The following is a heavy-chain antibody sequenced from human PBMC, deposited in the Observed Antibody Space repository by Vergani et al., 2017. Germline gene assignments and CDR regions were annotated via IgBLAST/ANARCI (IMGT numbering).Heavy chain of an antibody. Sequence: QLQLQESGPGLVKPSETLSLTCTVSGGSISSSSYYWGWIRQPPGKGLEWIGSIYYSGSTYYNPSLKSRVTISVDTSKNQFSLKLSSVTAADTAVYYCARPGMRYYEILTGEDEVWGQGTLVTVSS. CDR1: GGSISSSSYY. D-gene: IGHD3-9*01. CDR2: IYYSGST. CDR3: ARPGMRYYEILTGEDEV. J-gene: IGHJ4*02. V-gene: IGHV4-39*01.